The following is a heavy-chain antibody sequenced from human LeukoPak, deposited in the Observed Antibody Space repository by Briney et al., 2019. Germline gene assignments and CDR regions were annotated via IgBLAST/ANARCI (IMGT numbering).Heavy chain of an antibody. CDR1: GGTFSSYA. J-gene: IGHJ4*02. CDR3: ARVKSWMVEETFDY. D-gene: IGHD2-15*01. V-gene: IGHV1-2*02. Sequence: ASVKVSCKASGGTFSSYAISWVRQAPGQGLEWMGWINPNSGGTNYAQKFQGRVTMTRDTSISTAYMELSRLRSDDTAVYYCARVKSWMVEETFDYWGQGTLVTVSS. CDR2: INPNSGGT.